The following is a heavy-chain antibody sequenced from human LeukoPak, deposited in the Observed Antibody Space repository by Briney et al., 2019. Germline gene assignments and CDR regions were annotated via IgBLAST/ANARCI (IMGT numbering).Heavy chain of an antibody. CDR1: GFTFSSYE. Sequence: PGGSLRLSCAASGFTFSSYEMNWVRQAPGKGLEWVSYISSSGSTIYYADSVKGRFTISRDNAKNSLYLQMNSLRAEDTAVYYCARESLVGAIDYWGQGTLVTVSS. CDR3: ARESLVGAIDY. J-gene: IGHJ4*02. D-gene: IGHD1-26*01. V-gene: IGHV3-48*03. CDR2: ISSSGSTI.